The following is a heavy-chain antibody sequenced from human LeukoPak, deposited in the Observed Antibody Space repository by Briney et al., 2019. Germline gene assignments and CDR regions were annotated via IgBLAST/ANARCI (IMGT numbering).Heavy chain of an antibody. CDR1: GFTFGNYG. Sequence: RGSLRLSCAASGFTFGNYGMHWVRQAPGKGLEWLAVTSYDGSNKYYADSVKGRFTISRDNSKNTLYLQMNSLSAEDTALYYRAKDRGSYYYDMDVWGQGTTVAVS. J-gene: IGHJ6*02. CDR3: AKDRGSYYYDMDV. D-gene: IGHD2-15*01. CDR2: TSYDGSNK. V-gene: IGHV3-30*18.